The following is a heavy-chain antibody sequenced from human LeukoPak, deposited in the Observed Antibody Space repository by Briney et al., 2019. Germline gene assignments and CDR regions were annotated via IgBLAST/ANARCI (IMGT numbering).Heavy chain of an antibody. CDR3: ARGDYSDSQRFDP. V-gene: IGHV4-59*01. Sequence: SETLSLTCTVSGGSISSYYWSWIRQPPGKGLEWIGYIYYSGSTNYNPSLKSRVTISVDTSKNQFSLKLTSVTAADTAVYFCARGDYSDSQRFDPWGQGILVTVSS. CDR1: GGSISSYY. CDR2: IYYSGST. J-gene: IGHJ5*02. D-gene: IGHD3-22*01.